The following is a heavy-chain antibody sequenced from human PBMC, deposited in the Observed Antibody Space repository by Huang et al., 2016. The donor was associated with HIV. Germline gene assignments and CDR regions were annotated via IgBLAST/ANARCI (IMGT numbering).Heavy chain of an antibody. D-gene: IGHD6-19*01. CDR2: IYQSGTA. J-gene: IGHJ3*02. V-gene: IGHV4-30-2*01. CDR3: ARDLYSSGWHAFDT. CDR1: GGSIISSGYS. Sequence: QLQLQESGPRLVRPSETLSLTCAVSGGSIISSGYSCSWIRPPPGKGLEWIGYIYQSGTASYDPSLKSRVTMSVDTSKDRFALKLTSVTAADTAVYYCARDLYSSGWHAFDTWGQGTMVTVSS.